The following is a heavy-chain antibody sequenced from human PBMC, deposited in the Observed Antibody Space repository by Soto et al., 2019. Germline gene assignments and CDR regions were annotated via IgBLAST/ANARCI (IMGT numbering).Heavy chain of an antibody. CDR2: ISGTGDSS. CDR3: AKDNANYGSGSFSH. J-gene: IGHJ4*02. Sequence: EVQLLESGGGLVQPGGSLRLSCAASGFTFGSYAMSWVRQAPGKGLEWVSLISGTGDSSEYANSVKGRFTISRDYSKTTVFLQMNSLRAEDTAVYFCAKDNANYGSGSFSHWGQGTLVTVSS. CDR1: GFTFGSYA. V-gene: IGHV3-23*01. D-gene: IGHD3-10*01.